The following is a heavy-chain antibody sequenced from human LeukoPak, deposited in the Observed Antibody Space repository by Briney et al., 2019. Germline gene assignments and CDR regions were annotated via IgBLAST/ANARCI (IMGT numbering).Heavy chain of an antibody. Sequence: GGSLRLSCAASGFTFSTYWMTWVRQAPGKGLEWVANIKQDGSERYYEDSMKGRFTIPRDNAKSSLYLQMKSLRAEDTAVYYCVRGRSGWYEDYWGQGTLVTVSS. D-gene: IGHD6-19*01. CDR3: VRGRSGWYEDY. CDR1: GFTFSTYW. J-gene: IGHJ4*02. CDR2: IKQDGSER. V-gene: IGHV3-7*01.